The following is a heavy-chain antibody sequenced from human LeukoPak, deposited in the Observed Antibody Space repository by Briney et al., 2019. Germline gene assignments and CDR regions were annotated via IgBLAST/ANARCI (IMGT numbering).Heavy chain of an antibody. CDR1: GGSFSSYY. CDR3: ASTLNYYGSGSYPRTEDY. CDR2: INHSGST. Sequence: SETLSLTCAVYGGSFSSYYWSWIRQPPGKGLEWIGEINHSGSTNYNPSLKSRVTISVDTSKNQFSLKLSSVTAADTAVYYCASTLNYYGSGSYPRTEDYWGQGTLVTVSS. V-gene: IGHV4-34*01. J-gene: IGHJ4*02. D-gene: IGHD3-10*01.